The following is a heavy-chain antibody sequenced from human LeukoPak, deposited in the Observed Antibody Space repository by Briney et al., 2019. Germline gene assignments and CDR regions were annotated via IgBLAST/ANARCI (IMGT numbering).Heavy chain of an antibody. J-gene: IGHJ4*02. CDR1: GGSISSSSYY. Sequence: PSETLSLTCTVSGGSISSSSYYWGWIRQPPGKGLEWIGSIYYSGSTYYNPSLKSRVTISVDTSKNQFSLKLSSVTAADTAVYYCASYYSSGELFDYWGQGTLVTVSS. CDR2: IYYSGST. V-gene: IGHV4-39*01. CDR3: ASYYSSGELFDY. D-gene: IGHD6-19*01.